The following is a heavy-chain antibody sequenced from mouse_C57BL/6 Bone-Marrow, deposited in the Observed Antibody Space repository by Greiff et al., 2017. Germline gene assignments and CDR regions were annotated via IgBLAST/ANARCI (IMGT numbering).Heavy chain of an antibody. CDR1: GYSITSGYY. CDR3: ARVRAFYAMDY. CDR2: ISYDGSN. Sequence: DVQLQESGPGLVKPSQSLSLTCSVTGYSITSGYYWNWIRQFPGNKLEWMGYISYDGSNNYNPSLKNRISITRDTSKNQFFLKLNSVTTEDTATYYCARVRAFYAMDYWGQGTSVTVSS. J-gene: IGHJ4*01. V-gene: IGHV3-6*01.